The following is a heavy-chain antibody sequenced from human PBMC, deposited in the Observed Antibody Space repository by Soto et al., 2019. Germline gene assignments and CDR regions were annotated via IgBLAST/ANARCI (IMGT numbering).Heavy chain of an antibody. J-gene: IGHJ4*02. D-gene: IGHD3-22*01. V-gene: IGHV1-69*13. CDR2: IIPIFGTA. Sequence: ASVKVSCKASGGTFSSYAISWVRQAPGQGLEWMGGIIPIFGTANYAQKFQGRVTITADESTSTAYMELSSLRSEDTAVYYCARAGGRITMIVVVTFFDYWGQGTLVTVSS. CDR1: GGTFSSYA. CDR3: ARAGGRITMIVVVTFFDY.